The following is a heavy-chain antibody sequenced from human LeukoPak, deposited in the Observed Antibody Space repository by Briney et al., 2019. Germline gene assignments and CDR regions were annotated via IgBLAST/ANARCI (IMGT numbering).Heavy chain of an antibody. V-gene: IGHV1-24*01. D-gene: IGHD3-10*01. J-gene: IGHJ4*02. CDR3: ATDQYGSGSYQY. CDR2: FDPEDGET. CDR1: GYTLTELS. Sequence: ASVKVSCKVSGYTLTELSMHWVRQAPGKGREWMGGFDPEDGETIYAQKFQGRVTMTEDASTDTAYMELSSLRSEDTAVYYCATDQYGSGSYQYWGQGTLVTVSS.